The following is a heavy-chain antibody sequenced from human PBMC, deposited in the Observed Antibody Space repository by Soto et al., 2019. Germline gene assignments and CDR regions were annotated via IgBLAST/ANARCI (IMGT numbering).Heavy chain of an antibody. Sequence: SETLSLTCTVSGGSISSSSYYWGWIRQPPGKGLEWIGSIYYSGSTYYNPSLKSRVTISVDTSKNQFSLKLSSVTAADTAVYYCARQIGGAAHAVWFGELLYYFDYWGQGTLVTVSS. CDR3: ARQIGGAAHAVWFGELLYYFDY. J-gene: IGHJ4*02. V-gene: IGHV4-39*01. CDR2: IYYSGST. D-gene: IGHD3-10*01. CDR1: GGSISSSSYY.